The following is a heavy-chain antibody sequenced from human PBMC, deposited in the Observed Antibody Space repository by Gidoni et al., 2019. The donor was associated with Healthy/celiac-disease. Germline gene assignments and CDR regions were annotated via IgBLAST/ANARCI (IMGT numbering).Heavy chain of an antibody. CDR2: ISSSSSYT. D-gene: IGHD4-17*01. V-gene: IGHV3-11*06. Sequence: QVQLVESGGGLVKPGGSLRLSWAASGFTFGDSYLGWIRQAPGKGLEWVSYISSSSSYTNYADSVKGRFTISRDNAKNSLYLQMNSLRAEDTAVYYCARDVVRYGDTPNYYYGMDVWGQGTTVTVSS. CDR1: GFTFGDSY. J-gene: IGHJ6*02. CDR3: ARDVVRYGDTPNYYYGMDV.